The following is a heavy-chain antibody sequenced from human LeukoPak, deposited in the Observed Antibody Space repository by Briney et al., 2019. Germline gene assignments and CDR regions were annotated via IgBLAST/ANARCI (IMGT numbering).Heavy chain of an antibody. Sequence: SETLSLTCAVYGGSFSGYYWSWIRQPPVKGLEWIGEINHSGSTNYNPSLKSRVTISVDTSKNQFSLKLSSVTAADTAVYYCARRADYGDYLNWIDPWGQGTLVTVSS. J-gene: IGHJ5*02. CDR2: INHSGST. CDR1: GGSFSGYY. CDR3: ARRADYGDYLNWIDP. V-gene: IGHV4-34*01. D-gene: IGHD4-17*01.